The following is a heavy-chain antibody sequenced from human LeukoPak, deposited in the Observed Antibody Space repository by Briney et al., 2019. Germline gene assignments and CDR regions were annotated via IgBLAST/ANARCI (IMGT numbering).Heavy chain of an antibody. CDR3: ANSLRYCSGGSCSAPPYY. CDR1: GYSFTSYW. V-gene: IGHV5-10-1*01. Sequence: GESLKISCKGSGYSFTSYWISWVRQMPGKGLEWMGRIDPSDSYTNYSPSFQGHVTISADKSISTAYLQWSSLKASDTAMYYCANSLRYCSGGSCSAPPYYWGQGTLVTVSS. J-gene: IGHJ4*02. D-gene: IGHD2-15*01. CDR2: IDPSDSYT.